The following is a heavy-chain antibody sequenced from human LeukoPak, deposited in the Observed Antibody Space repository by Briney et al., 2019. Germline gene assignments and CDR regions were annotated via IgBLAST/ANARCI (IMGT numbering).Heavy chain of an antibody. D-gene: IGHD2-2*01. CDR2: INHNGNVN. CDR1: GFTFSSYW. V-gene: IGHV3-7*01. CDR3: ARDGVPAAPTLLDYYYYGMDV. Sequence: GGSLRLSCAASGFTFSSYWMNWARQAPGKGLEWVASINHNGNVNYYVDSVKGRFTISRDNAKNSLYLQMNSLRAEDTAVYYCARDGVPAAPTLLDYYYYGMDVWGQGTTVTVSS. J-gene: IGHJ6*02.